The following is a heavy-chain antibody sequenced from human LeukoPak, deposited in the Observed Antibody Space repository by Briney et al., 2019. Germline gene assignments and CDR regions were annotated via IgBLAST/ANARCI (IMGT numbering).Heavy chain of an antibody. CDR2: VSWNSGSI. Sequence: GGSLRLSCAASGFTFDDYAMHWVRQAPGMGLEWVSGVSWNSGSIGYADSVKGRFTISRDNAKNSLYLQMNSLRAEDTALYYCAKDQGTDEDYFDYWGQGTLVTVSS. J-gene: IGHJ4*02. D-gene: IGHD3-10*01. V-gene: IGHV3-9*01. CDR3: AKDQGTDEDYFDY. CDR1: GFTFDDYA.